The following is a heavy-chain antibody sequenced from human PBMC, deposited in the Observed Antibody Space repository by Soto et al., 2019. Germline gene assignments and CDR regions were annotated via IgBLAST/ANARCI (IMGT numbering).Heavy chain of an antibody. D-gene: IGHD5-12*01. V-gene: IGHV3-11*05. CDR2: ITSSGSYT. CDR3: ARVDRRGYSGYDTPPYYYSGMDL. Sequence: GGSLRLSCAASGLTFSDYYMSWIRQAPGKGLEWVSYITSSGSYTKYADSVQGRFTISRDNAKNTLYLQMNSLRAEDTALYYCARVDRRGYSGYDTPPYYYSGMDLWGQGTAVTVSS. CDR1: GLTFSDYY. J-gene: IGHJ6*02.